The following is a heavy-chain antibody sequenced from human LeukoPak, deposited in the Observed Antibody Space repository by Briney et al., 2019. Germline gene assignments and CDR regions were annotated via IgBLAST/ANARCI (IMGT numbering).Heavy chain of an antibody. CDR2: IIAYNGNT. J-gene: IGHJ6*03. V-gene: IGHV1-18*01. D-gene: IGHD2-2*01. CDR1: GYTFTSYG. CDR3: ARARGDCSSTSCYGNYYYYYMDV. Sequence: ASVKFSCKASGYTFTSYGISWVRPAPGQGLEWMGWIIAYNGNTNYAQKLQGRVTMTTDTSTSTAYMELRSLRSDDTAVYYCARARGDCSSTSCYGNYYYYYMDVWGKGTTVTVSS.